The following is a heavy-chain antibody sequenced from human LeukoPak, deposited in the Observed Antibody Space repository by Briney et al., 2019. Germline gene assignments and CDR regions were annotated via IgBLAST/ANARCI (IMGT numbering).Heavy chain of an antibody. CDR1: GFSFSGYE. CDR3: AKGGSYDALDI. CDR2: ISSSATNI. Sequence: GGSLRLSCAASGFSFSGYEMNWVRLAPGKGLEWVSHISSSATNIYYADSVKGRFTISRYNAKNSLYLQTNSLRAEDTAVYYCAKGGSYDALDIWGQGTMVTVSS. D-gene: IGHD1-26*01. J-gene: IGHJ3*02. V-gene: IGHV3-48*03.